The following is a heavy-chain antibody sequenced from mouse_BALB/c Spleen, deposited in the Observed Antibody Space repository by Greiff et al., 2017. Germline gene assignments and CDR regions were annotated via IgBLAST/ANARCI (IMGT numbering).Heavy chain of an antibody. V-gene: IGHV5-17*02. D-gene: IGHD2-2*01. CDR3: ARNYGYDPYYAMDY. CDR2: ISSGSSTI. J-gene: IGHJ4*01. Sequence: DVKLVESGGGLVKLGGSLKLSCAASGFTFSSFGMHWVRQAPEKGLEWVAYISSGSSTIYYADTVKGRFTISRDNPKNTLFLQMTSLRSEDTAMYYCARNYGYDPYYAMDYWGQGTSVTVSS. CDR1: GFTFSSFG.